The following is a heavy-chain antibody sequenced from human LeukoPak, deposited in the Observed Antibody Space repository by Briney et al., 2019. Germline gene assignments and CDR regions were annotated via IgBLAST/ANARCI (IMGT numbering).Heavy chain of an antibody. D-gene: IGHD2-15*01. V-gene: IGHV4-30-2*01. CDR1: GGSISSGGYS. CDR2: IYHSGST. J-gene: IGHJ2*01. CDR3: ARAVVAATYWYFDL. Sequence: PSETRSLTCAVSGGSISSGGYSWSWLRQPPGKGLEWIGYIYHSGSTYYNPSLKSRVTISVDRSKNQFSLKLSSVTAADTAVYYCARAVVAATYWYFDLWGRGTLVTVSS.